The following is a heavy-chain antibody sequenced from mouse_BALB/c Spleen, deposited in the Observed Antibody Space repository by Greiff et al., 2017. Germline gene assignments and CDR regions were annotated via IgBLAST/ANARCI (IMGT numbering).Heavy chain of an antibody. J-gene: IGHJ3*01. CDR3: ARGSYDYFFAY. D-gene: IGHD2-4*01. V-gene: IGHV3-6*02. CDR1: GYSITSGYY. CDR2: ISYDGSN. Sequence: EVQLVESGPGLVKPSQSLSLTCSVTGYSITSGYYWNWIRQFPGNKLEWMGYISYDGSNNYNPSLKNRISITRDTSKNQFFLKLNSVTTEDTATYYCARGSYDYFFAYWGQGTLVTVSA.